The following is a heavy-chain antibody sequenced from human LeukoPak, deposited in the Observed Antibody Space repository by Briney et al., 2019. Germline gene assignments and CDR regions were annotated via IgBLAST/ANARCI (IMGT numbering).Heavy chain of an antibody. Sequence: PGGSLRLSCAASGFTFSDYYMSWIRQAPGKGLEWVSYISSSGSTIYYADSVKGRFTISRDNAKNSLYLQMNSLRAEDTAVYYCARDLPLSPYHYYGMDVWGQGTTVTVSS. CDR1: GFTFSDYY. V-gene: IGHV3-11*01. CDR2: ISSSGSTI. D-gene: IGHD5/OR15-5a*01. CDR3: ARDLPLSPYHYYGMDV. J-gene: IGHJ6*02.